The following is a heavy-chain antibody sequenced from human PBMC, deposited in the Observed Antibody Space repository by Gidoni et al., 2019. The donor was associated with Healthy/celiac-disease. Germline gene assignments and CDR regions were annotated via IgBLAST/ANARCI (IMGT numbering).Heavy chain of an antibody. V-gene: IGHV3-33*01. Sequence: QVQLVESGGGVVQPGRSLRRSCAASGFTFSSSGMHWVRQAPGKGLEWVAVIWYDGSNKYYADSVKGRFTISRDNSKNTLYLQMNSLRAEDTAVYYCARCSYYDFWSGYGGYYYYMDVWGKGTTVTVSS. D-gene: IGHD3-3*01. CDR1: GFTFSSSG. CDR2: IWYDGSNK. J-gene: IGHJ6*03. CDR3: ARCSYYDFWSGYGGYYYYMDV.